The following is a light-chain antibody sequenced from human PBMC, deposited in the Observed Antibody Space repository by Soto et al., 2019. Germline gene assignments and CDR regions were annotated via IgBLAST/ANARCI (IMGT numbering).Light chain of an antibody. CDR1: QSVNSNY. V-gene: IGKV3-20*01. CDR3: QHYGNSQYT. Sequence: EIVLTQSPGTLSLSPGERGTLSCRASQSVNSNYLAWYQHKPGQAPRLLIFGASTRATGIPDRFSGTGSGTDFTLTIGRLEPEDCAVYFCQHYGNSQYTFGQGTKLEIK. CDR2: GAS. J-gene: IGKJ2*01.